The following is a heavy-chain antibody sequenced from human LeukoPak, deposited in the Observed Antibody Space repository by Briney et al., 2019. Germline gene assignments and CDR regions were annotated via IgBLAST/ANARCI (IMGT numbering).Heavy chain of an antibody. CDR1: GFSLSISGVG. J-gene: IGHJ4*02. Sequence: SGPTLVNPTQTLTLTCTFSGFSLSISGVGVGWIRQPLGKALEWLALIYWDDDKRYSPSLKSRLTITKDTSKNQVVLTMTNMDPVDTATYYCARVLTTFTPPYFDYWGQGTLVTVSS. V-gene: IGHV2-5*02. CDR2: IYWDDDK. D-gene: IGHD4/OR15-4a*01. CDR3: ARVLTTFTPPYFDY.